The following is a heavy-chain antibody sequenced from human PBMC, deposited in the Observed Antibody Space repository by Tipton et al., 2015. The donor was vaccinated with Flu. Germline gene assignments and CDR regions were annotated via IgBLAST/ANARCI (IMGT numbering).Heavy chain of an antibody. CDR3: ARDLSGYWAYNWFDP. V-gene: IGHV4-4*07. CDR1: GGSISNYY. J-gene: IGHJ5*02. CDR2: IYTNGST. D-gene: IGHD2-15*01. Sequence: TLSLTCTVSGGSISNYYYNWIRQPAGKGLEWIGRIYTNGSTNYNPSLKSRVTISVDTSTNQFSLRLSSVTAADTAIYYCARDLSGYWAYNWFDPWGQGTLVTVSS.